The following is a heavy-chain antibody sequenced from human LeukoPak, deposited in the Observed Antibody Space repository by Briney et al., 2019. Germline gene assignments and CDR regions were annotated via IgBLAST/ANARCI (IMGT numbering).Heavy chain of an antibody. J-gene: IGHJ4*02. V-gene: IGHV3-23*01. Sequence: GGSLRLSCAASGFTFSSYAMSWVRQAPGKGLEWVSAISGSGGSTYYADSVKGRFTISRDNSKNTLYLQMNSLRAEDTAVYYCVKDRGFSGGFDYWGQGTLVTVSS. CDR1: GFTFSSYA. CDR2: ISGSGGST. CDR3: VKDRGFSGGFDY. D-gene: IGHD5-12*01.